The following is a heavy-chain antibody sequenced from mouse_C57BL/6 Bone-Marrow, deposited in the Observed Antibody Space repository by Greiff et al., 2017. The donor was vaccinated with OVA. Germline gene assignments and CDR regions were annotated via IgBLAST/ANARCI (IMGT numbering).Heavy chain of an antibody. CDR3: TRTETLYYGSSYVGFAY. Sequence: EVQLQQSGTVLARPGASVKMSCKTSGYTFTSYWMHWVKPRPGQGLEWIGAIYPGNSDTSYNQKFKGKAKLTAVTSASTAYMELSSLTNEDSAVYYCTRTETLYYGSSYVGFAYWGQGTLVTVSA. CDR1: GYTFTSYW. CDR2: IYPGNSDT. V-gene: IGHV1-5*01. J-gene: IGHJ3*01. D-gene: IGHD1-1*01.